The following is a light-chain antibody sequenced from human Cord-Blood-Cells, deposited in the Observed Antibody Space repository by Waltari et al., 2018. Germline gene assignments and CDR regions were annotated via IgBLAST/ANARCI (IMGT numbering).Light chain of an antibody. J-gene: IGKJ4*01. CDR1: QGISNY. Sequence: DIQMTQSPSSLSASVGDRVTITCRASQGISNYLAWYQQKPGKVPKLLIYAASTLQSGVPSRVSGSGSGTDFPLTSSSLQPEDVATYYCQKYNSAPLTFGGGTKVEIK. CDR3: QKYNSAPLT. CDR2: AAS. V-gene: IGKV1-27*01.